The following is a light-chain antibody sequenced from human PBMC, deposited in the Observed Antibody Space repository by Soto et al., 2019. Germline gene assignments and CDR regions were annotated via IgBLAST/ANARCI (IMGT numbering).Light chain of an antibody. CDR3: CSYAGGQEV. Sequence: QSVLTQPASVSGSPGQSITISCTGTSSDVGSYNLVSWYQQHPGKAPKLMIYEVTKRPSGISNRFSGSKSGNTASLTISGLQAEDEADYYCCSYAGGQEVFGSGTKLTVL. J-gene: IGLJ1*01. CDR1: SSDVGSYNL. CDR2: EVT. V-gene: IGLV2-23*02.